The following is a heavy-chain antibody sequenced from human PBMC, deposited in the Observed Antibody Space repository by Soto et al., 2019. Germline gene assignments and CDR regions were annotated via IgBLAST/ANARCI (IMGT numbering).Heavy chain of an antibody. D-gene: IGHD3-22*01. CDR2: IIPIFGTA. CDR3: ARGWPYYDSSGYYYTPYY. Sequence: QVQLVQSGAEVKKPGSSVKVSCKASGGTFSSYAISWVRQAPGQGLEWMGGIIPIFGTANYAQKFQGRVTITADESTSTAYMELSSMRAEDTAVYYCARGWPYYDSSGYYYTPYYWGQGTLVTVSS. J-gene: IGHJ4*02. V-gene: IGHV1-69*01. CDR1: GGTFSSYA.